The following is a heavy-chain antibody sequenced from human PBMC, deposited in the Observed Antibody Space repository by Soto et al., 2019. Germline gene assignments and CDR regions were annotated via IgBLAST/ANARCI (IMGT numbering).Heavy chain of an antibody. D-gene: IGHD3-16*01. J-gene: IGHJ5*02. Sequence: QVQLVESGGGVVQPGRSLRLFCAASGFTFSDYGMHWVRQTPGKGLEWVALIWHDGNEKYYADSAKGRFTVSRDNSKNTLYLQMNSLRAEDTALYYCAREFGQYGNYRFDPWGQGTLVAVSS. V-gene: IGHV3-33*01. CDR3: AREFGQYGNYRFDP. CDR2: IWHDGNEK. CDR1: GFTFSDYG.